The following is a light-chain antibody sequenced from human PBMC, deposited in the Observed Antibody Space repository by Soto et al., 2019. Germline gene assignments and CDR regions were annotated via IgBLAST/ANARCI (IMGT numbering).Light chain of an antibody. CDR1: QSVSSY. V-gene: IGKV3-11*01. J-gene: IGKJ1*01. CDR2: DAS. Sequence: EIVLTQSPATLSLSPGERATLSCRASQSVSSYLAWYQQKPGQAPRLLIYDASNSATGIPARFSGSGSGTDFTLTIRSLEPEDFAVYYCQQRSNWWTFGQGTKVEIK. CDR3: QQRSNWWT.